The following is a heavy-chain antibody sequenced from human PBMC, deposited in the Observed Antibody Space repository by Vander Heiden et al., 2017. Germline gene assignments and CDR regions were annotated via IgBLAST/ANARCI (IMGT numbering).Heavy chain of an antibody. V-gene: IGHV4-59*01. CDR3: ARDGWGYSSSSVDFWFDP. J-gene: IGHJ5*02. CDR2: IYYSGST. D-gene: IGHD6-6*01. CDR1: GGSISSYY. Sequence: QVQLQESGPGLVKPSETLSLTCTVSGGSISSYYWSWIRQPPGKGLEWIGYIYYSGSTNYNPSLKSRVTISVDTSKNKFSLKLSSVTAADTAVYYCARDGWGYSSSSVDFWFDPWGQGTLVTVSS.